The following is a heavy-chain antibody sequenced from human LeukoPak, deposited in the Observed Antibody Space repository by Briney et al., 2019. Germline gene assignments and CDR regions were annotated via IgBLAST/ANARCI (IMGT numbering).Heavy chain of an antibody. V-gene: IGHV3-7*01. CDR1: ASIFPNYF. D-gene: IGHD3-3*01. CDR3: ASDRGWRTRGYYLYYFEY. CDR2: IKLVGCVK. Sequence: GGSLRLSGAASASIFPNYFTSWVRRAPGKGRGWVACIKLVGCVKDYVTYVRGRFHVSRDNTADSLYTQMNSLGAEDKAVYYCASDRGWRTRGYYLYYFEYWGQGTLVTYSS. J-gene: IGHJ4*02.